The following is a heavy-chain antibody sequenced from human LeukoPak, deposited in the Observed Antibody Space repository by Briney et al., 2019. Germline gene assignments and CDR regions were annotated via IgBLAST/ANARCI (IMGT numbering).Heavy chain of an antibody. J-gene: IGHJ4*02. D-gene: IGHD2-15*01. CDR3: ARDLLDIPGSL. V-gene: IGHV1-46*01. Sequence: APVKVSCKASGYTFTSYYMHWVRQAPGQGLEWMGIINPSGGSTSYAQKFQGRVTMTRDTSTSTVYMELSSLRSEDTAVYYCARDLLDIPGSLWGQGTLVTVSS. CDR1: GYTFTSYY. CDR2: INPSGGST.